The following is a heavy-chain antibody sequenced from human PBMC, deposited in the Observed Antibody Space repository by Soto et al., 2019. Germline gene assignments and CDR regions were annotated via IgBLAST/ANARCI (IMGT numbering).Heavy chain of an antibody. CDR2: IYYTGST. D-gene: IGHD2-21*01. CDR1: GGSISSSSYY. CDR3: ARGYYFDP. V-gene: IGHV4-39*07. Sequence: PSETLSLTCTVSGGSISSSSYYWGWIRQPPGKGLEWIGCIYYTGSTNYNPSLKGRVTISVDTSKNQFSLKLTSATAADTAVYYCARGYYFDPWGQGTLVTVSS. J-gene: IGHJ5*02.